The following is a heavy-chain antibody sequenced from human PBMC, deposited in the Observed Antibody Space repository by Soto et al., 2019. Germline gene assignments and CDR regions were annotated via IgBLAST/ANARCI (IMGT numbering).Heavy chain of an antibody. D-gene: IGHD3-10*01. Sequence: GGSLRLSCAASGFTFSSYDMTWVRQAPGKGLEWVSYISGSGSGSASTIYYADSVKGRFTISRDNAKNSLSLQMNSLRVEDTAVYYCATGVILDYWGQGTLVTVSS. V-gene: IGHV3-48*03. CDR1: GFTFSSYD. J-gene: IGHJ4*02. CDR2: ISGSGSGSASTI. CDR3: ATGVILDY.